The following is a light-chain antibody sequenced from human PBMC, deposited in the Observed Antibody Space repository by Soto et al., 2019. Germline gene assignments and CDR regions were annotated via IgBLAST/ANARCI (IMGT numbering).Light chain of an antibody. V-gene: IGKV1-9*01. CDR3: QQLNSYPLT. CDR1: QGISSY. J-gene: IGKJ4*01. CDR2: AAS. Sequence: IHLTQSPSSLSAYVGDRVTITCRASQGISSYLAWYQQKPGKAPKLLIYAASTLQGGVPSRFSGSRSGTEFTLAISSLQPEDFATYYCQQLNSYPLTFCGGTKVEIK.